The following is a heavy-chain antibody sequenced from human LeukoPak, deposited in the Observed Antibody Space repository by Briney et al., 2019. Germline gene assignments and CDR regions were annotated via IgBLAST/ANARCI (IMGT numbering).Heavy chain of an antibody. Sequence: SETLSLTCAVSGYSISSSFYWGWIRQPPGKGLEWIANIYHTGSTNYNPSLSSRVTISIDTAKNQFSLKLTSVTAADTAVYYCARRGRNSSGWQDYLWGQGTLVTVSS. CDR1: GYSISSSFY. J-gene: IGHJ4*02. V-gene: IGHV4-38-2*01. D-gene: IGHD6-25*01. CDR3: ARRGRNSSGWQDYL. CDR2: IYHTGST.